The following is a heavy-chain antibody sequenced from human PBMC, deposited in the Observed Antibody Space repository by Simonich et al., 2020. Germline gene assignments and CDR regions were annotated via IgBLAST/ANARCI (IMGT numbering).Heavy chain of an antibody. CDR2: INRYGSST. V-gene: IGHV3-74*01. CDR1: GFTFSSYW. D-gene: IGHD4-4*01. J-gene: IGHJ3*02. Sequence: EVQLVESGGVLVQPGGSLRLSCAASGFTFSSYWMHWVRQAPGKGLVWVSRINRYGSSTSYADPVKGRFTSSRDNAKNTLYLQMNSLRAEDTAVYYCARDYSNYDAFDIWGQGTMVTVSS. CDR3: ARDYSNYDAFDI.